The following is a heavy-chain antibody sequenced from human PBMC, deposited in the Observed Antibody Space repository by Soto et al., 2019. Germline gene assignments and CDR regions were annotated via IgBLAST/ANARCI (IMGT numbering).Heavy chain of an antibody. Sequence: ASETLSLTCAVSGGSISSGGYSWSWIRQPPGKGLEWIGYIYHSGSTYYNPSLKSRVTISVDRSKNQFSLKLSSVTAADTAVYYCARYYTVTYNWFDPWGQGTLVTVSS. CDR2: IYHSGST. J-gene: IGHJ5*02. CDR3: ARYYTVTYNWFDP. CDR1: GGSISSGGYS. V-gene: IGHV4-30-2*01. D-gene: IGHD4-17*01.